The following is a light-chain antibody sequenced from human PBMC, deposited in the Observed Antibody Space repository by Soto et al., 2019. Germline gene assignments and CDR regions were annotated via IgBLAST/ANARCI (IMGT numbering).Light chain of an antibody. V-gene: IGLV1-44*01. CDR1: RSNIGTNT. Sequence: QSVLTQPHSASGTPGQRVTISCSGSRSNIGTNTVTWYQQLPGMAPKLLIHSNNQRPSGVPDRFSGSKSGISASLAISGLQYEDEADYYCAAWDVSFVVFGGGTKLTVL. CDR2: SNN. J-gene: IGLJ2*01. CDR3: AAWDVSFVV.